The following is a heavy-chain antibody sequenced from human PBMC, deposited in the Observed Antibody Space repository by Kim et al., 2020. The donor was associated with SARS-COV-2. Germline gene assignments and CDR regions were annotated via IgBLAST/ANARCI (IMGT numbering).Heavy chain of an antibody. CDR2: ISAYNGNT. D-gene: IGHD2-15*01. Sequence: ASVKVSCKASGYTFTSYGISWVRQAPGQGLEWMGWISAYNGNTNYAQKLQGRVTMTTDTSTSTAYMELRSLRSDDTAVYYCARVIVVVVAATYYYYYGMDVWGQGTTVTVSS. CDR3: ARVIVVVVAATYYYYYGMDV. V-gene: IGHV1-18*04. CDR1: GYTFTSYG. J-gene: IGHJ6*02.